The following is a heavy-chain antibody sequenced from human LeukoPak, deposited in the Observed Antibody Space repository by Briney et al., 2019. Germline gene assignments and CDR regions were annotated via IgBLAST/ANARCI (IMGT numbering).Heavy chain of an antibody. D-gene: IGHD3-9*01. CDR2: IYYSGST. V-gene: IGHV4-59*01. CDR1: GGSISSYY. Sequence: SETLSLTCTVSGGSISSYYWSWIRQPPGKGLEWIGYIYYSGSTDSNPSLKSRVTISVDTSKNQFSLKLRSVTAADTAVYYCARRPRNDILTGTPFDYWGQGILVTVSS. CDR3: ARRPRNDILTGTPFDY. J-gene: IGHJ4*02.